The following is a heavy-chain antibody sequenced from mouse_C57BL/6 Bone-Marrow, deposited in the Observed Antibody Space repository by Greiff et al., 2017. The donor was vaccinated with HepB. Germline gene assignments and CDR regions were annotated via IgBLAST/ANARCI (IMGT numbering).Heavy chain of an antibody. D-gene: IGHD2-4*01. Sequence: DVKLVESGGGLVQPKGSLKLSCAASGFSFNTYAMNWVRQAPGKGLEWVARIRSKSNNYATYYADSVKDRFTISRDDSESMLYLQMNNLKTEDTAMYYCVRQYDYDDAMDYWGQGTSVTVSS. CDR2: IRSKSNNYAT. J-gene: IGHJ4*01. CDR3: VRQYDYDDAMDY. V-gene: IGHV10-1*01. CDR1: GFSFNTYA.